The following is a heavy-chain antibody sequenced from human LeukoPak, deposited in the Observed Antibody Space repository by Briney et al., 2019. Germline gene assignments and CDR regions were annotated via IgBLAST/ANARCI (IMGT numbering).Heavy chain of an antibody. CDR3: ARGGSGSYYSPTALGD. D-gene: IGHD3-10*01. V-gene: IGHV1-69*05. CDR1: GGTFSSYA. CDR2: IIPIFGTA. Sequence: SVKVSCKASGGTFSSYAISWVRQAPGQGLEWMGGIIPIFGTANYAQKFQGRVTITTDESTSTAYMELSSLRSEDTAVYYCARGGSGSYYSPTALGDWGQGTLVTVSS. J-gene: IGHJ4*02.